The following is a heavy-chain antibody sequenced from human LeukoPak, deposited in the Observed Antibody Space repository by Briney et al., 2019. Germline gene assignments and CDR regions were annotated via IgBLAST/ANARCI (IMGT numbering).Heavy chain of an antibody. D-gene: IGHD7-27*01. J-gene: IGHJ4*02. CDR1: GYTFTTYA. CDR3: ARGPPNWGYDY. Sequence: GASVKVPCKTSGYTFTTYAIHWVRQAPGQRLEWMGLINADDGNTRYSQRFQGRVTITRDTSANTAYMELSSLRSDDTAVYYCARGPPNWGYDYWGPGTLVTVSS. CDR2: INADDGNT. V-gene: IGHV1-3*01.